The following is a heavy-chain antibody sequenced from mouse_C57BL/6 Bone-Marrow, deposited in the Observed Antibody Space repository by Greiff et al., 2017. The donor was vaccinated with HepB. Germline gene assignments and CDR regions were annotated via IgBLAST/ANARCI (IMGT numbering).Heavy chain of an antibody. J-gene: IGHJ4*01. V-gene: IGHV1-62-3*01. D-gene: IGHD1-1*01. CDR1: GYTFTSYW. Sequence: QVQLQQSGAELVKPGASVKLSCKASGYTFTSYWMHWVKQRPGRGLEWIGRIDPNSGGTKYNEKFKSKATLTVDKPSSTAYMQLSSLTSEDSAVYYCTTKDSPTVVDFDYAMDYWGQGTSVTVSS. CDR3: TTKDSPTVVDFDYAMDY. CDR2: IDPNSGGT.